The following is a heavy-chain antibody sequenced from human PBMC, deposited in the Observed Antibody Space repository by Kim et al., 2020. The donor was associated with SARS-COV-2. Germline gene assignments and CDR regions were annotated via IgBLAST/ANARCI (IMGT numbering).Heavy chain of an antibody. CDR3: ARAGYSSGWPFDY. J-gene: IGHJ4*02. Sequence: SETLSLTCAVYGGSFSGYYWSWIRQPPGKGLEWIGEINHSGSTNYNPSLKSRVTISVDTSKNQFSLKLSSVTAADTAVYYCARAGYSSGWPFDYWGQGTLVTVSS. V-gene: IGHV4-34*01. CDR1: GGSFSGYY. CDR2: INHSGST. D-gene: IGHD6-19*01.